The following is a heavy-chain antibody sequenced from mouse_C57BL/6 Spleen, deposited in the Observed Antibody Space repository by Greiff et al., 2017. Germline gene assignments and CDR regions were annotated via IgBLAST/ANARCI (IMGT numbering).Heavy chain of an antibody. V-gene: IGHV1-52*01. CDR3: ERASVDCSNQGY. D-gene: IGHD2-5*01. J-gene: IGHJ2*01. CDR1: GYTFTSYW. CDR2: IDPSDSET. Sequence: QVQLQQPGAELVRPGSSVKLSCKASGYTFTSYWMHWVKQRPIQGLEWIGNIDPSDSETHYNQKFKDKATLTVDKSSSTAYMQLSSLTSEDSAVSCCERASVDCSNQGYWGQGTPLTVSS.